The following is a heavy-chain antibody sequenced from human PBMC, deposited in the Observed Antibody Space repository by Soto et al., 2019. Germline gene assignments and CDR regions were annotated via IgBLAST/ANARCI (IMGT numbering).Heavy chain of an antibody. V-gene: IGHV3-53*04. CDR3: ASRYCSGGSCYPHAFDI. Sequence: GGSLRLSCAASGFTVSSNYMSWVRQAPGKGLEWVSVIYSGGSTYYADSVKGRFTISRHNSKNTLYLQMNSLRAEDTAVYYCASRYCSGGSCYPHAFDIWGQGTMVTVSS. CDR1: GFTVSSNY. J-gene: IGHJ3*02. D-gene: IGHD2-15*01. CDR2: IYSGGST.